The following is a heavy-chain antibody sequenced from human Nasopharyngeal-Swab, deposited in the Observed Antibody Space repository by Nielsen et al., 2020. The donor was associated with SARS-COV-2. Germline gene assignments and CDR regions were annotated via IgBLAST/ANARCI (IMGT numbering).Heavy chain of an antibody. CDR2: IYRDDTT. CDR1: GFTVSSSY. J-gene: IGHJ4*02. V-gene: IGHV3-66*01. Sequence: GGSLRLSCAASGFTVSSSYMSWVRQAPGKGLEWVSVIYRDDTTYYADSVKGRFTISRDNSKNTLYLQMNSLRAEDTAVYYCARYDDYYDSSGYAYWGQGTLVTVSS. CDR3: ARYDDYYDSSGYAY. D-gene: IGHD3-22*01.